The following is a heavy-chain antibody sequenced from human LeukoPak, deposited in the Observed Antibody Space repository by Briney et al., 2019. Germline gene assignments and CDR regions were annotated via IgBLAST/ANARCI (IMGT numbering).Heavy chain of an antibody. CDR2: ITSSSTDI. V-gene: IGHV3-21*06. J-gene: IGHJ4*02. Sequence: GGSLRLSCVASGFTFNTYTMNWVRQTPGKGLEWVASITSSSTDIYYTDSVKGRFTISRDNAKNLLFLQMNNLGAEDTAVYLCARQRMDYSSWFPGYFDSWGQGALVTVS. CDR3: ARQRMDYSSWFPGYFDS. D-gene: IGHD6-13*01. CDR1: GFTFNTYT.